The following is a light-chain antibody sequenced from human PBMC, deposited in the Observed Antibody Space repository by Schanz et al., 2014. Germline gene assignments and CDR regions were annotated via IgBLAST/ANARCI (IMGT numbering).Light chain of an antibody. V-gene: IGLV2-14*02. CDR1: TSDVGSYNL. CDR2: DVS. Sequence: QSALTQPASVSGSPGQSITISCTGTTSDVGSYNLVSWFQQHPGKAPKLMIYDVSKRPSGVPDRFSGSKSGNTASLTVSGLQAEDEADYYCSSYAGSSVVFGGGTKLTVL. CDR3: SSYAGSSVV. J-gene: IGLJ2*01.